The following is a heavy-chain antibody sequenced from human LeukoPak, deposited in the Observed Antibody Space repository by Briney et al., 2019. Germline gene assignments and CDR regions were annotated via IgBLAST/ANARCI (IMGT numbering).Heavy chain of an antibody. J-gene: IGHJ6*02. CDR1: GGSISTYY. CDR2: IYYSGSA. V-gene: IGHV4-59*08. CDR3: ARHETYYYGMDV. Sequence: SETLSLTCTASGGSISTYYWSWIRQSPGKGLEWIGYIYYSGSANYNPSLKSRVAISVDTSKNQFSLKLSSVTAADTAVYYCARHETYYYGMDVWGQGTTVTVSS.